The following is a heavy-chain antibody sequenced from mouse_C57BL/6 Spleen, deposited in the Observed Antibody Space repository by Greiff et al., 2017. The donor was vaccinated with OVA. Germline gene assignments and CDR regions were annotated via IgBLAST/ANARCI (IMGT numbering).Heavy chain of an antibody. Sequence: VQRVESGAELARPGASVKMSCKASGYTFTSYTMHWVKQRPGQGLEWIGYINPSSGYTKYNQKFKDKATLTADKSSSTAYMQLSSLTSEDSAVYYCARPHYPTYWYFDVWGTGTTVTVSS. J-gene: IGHJ1*03. D-gene: IGHD1-2*01. CDR3: ARPHYPTYWYFDV. CDR1: GYTFTSYT. V-gene: IGHV1-4*01. CDR2: INPSSGYT.